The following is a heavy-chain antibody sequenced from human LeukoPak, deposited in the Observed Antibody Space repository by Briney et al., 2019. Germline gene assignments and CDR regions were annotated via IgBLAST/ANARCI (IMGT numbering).Heavy chain of an antibody. CDR1: GGSFSGYY. J-gene: IGHJ2*01. V-gene: IGHV4-34*01. CDR3: ARDRFAWYFDL. D-gene: IGHD3-10*01. CDR2: INHSGST. Sequence: SETLSLTCAVYGGSFSGYYWSWIRQPPGKGLEWIGEINHSGSTNYNPSLKSRVTISVDTSKNQFSLKLSSVTAADTAVYYCARDRFAWYFDLWGRGTLVTVSS.